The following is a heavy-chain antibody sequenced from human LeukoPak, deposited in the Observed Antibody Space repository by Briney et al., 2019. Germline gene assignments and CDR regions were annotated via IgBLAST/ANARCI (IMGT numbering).Heavy chain of an antibody. J-gene: IGHJ6*02. CDR2: IWYDGSNK. CDR1: GVTFSSYA. Sequence: GGSLRLSCAASGVTFSSYAMHWVRQAPGKGLEWVGVIWYDGSNKYYADSVKGRFTISRDNSKNTLYLQMNSLRAEDTAVYYCARDRSGMDVWGQGTTVTVSS. V-gene: IGHV3-33*08. CDR3: ARDRSGMDV.